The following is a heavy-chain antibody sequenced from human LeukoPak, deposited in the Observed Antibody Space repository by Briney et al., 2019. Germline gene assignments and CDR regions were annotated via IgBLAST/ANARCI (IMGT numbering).Heavy chain of an antibody. CDR3: ARVPTSGTYYYFDY. CDR1: GFTFSSYA. D-gene: IGHD2-8*01. CDR2: IHSAGRST. V-gene: IGHV3-23*01. J-gene: IGHJ4*02. Sequence: GGSLRLSCAASGFTFSSYAMAWVRQALGKGLEWVSAIHSAGRSTYYPDSLKGRVTISRDNSKNTLYLQMKSLRPEDPAVYYCARVPTSGTYYYFDYWGQGTLVTVSS.